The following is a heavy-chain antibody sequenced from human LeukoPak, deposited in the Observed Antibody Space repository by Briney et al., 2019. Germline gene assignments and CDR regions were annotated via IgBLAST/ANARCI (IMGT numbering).Heavy chain of an antibody. Sequence: PGGSLRLPCAASGFTFSSYSMNWVRQAPGKGLEWVSSISSSSSYIYYADSVKGRFTISRDNAKNSLYLQMNSLRAEDTAVYYCARDWEYYYGSGSYLGHYYMDVWGKGTTVTISS. CDR2: ISSSSSYI. V-gene: IGHV3-21*01. D-gene: IGHD3-10*01. J-gene: IGHJ6*03. CDR3: ARDWEYYYGSGSYLGHYYMDV. CDR1: GFTFSSYS.